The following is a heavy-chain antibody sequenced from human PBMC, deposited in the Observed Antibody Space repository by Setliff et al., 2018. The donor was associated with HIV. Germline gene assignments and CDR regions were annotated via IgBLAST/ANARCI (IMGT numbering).Heavy chain of an antibody. CDR3: TRKHRPGVGMDL. J-gene: IGHJ6*02. Sequence: GESLKISCAASGFDLTSYTMTWVRQAPGKGLEWVASISPGGSFMYYGDSIQGRFTISRDNAKNSLYMQMNSLRVEDTAGYFCTRKHRPGVGMDLWGQGTTVTVSS. CDR2: ISPGGSFM. V-gene: IGHV3-21*01. CDR1: GFDLTSYT.